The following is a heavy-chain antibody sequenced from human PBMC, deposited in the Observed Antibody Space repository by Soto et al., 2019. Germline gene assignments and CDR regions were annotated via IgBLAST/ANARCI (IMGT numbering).Heavy chain of an antibody. CDR1: GGSVSSGSYY. V-gene: IGHV4-61*01. J-gene: IGHJ6*02. CDR2: IYYSGST. CDR3: ARDSGRRYDILTGYYHTSYGMDV. Sequence: PSETLSLTCTVSGGSVSSGSYYWSWIRQPPGKGLEWIGYIYYSGSTNYNPSLKSRVTISVDTSKNQFSLKLSSVTAADTAVYYCARDSGRRYDILTGYYHTSYGMDVWGQGTTVTVSS. D-gene: IGHD3-9*01.